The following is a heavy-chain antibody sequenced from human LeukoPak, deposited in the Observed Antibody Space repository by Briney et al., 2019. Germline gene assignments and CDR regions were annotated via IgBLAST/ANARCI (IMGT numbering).Heavy chain of an antibody. CDR1: GGTFSSYA. CDR2: IIPIFGTA. Sequence: GASVKVSCKASGGTFSSYAISWVRQAPGQGLEWMGGIIPIFGTANYAQKFQGRVTITADESTSTAYMELSSLRSEDTAVYYCARDLGPGYNWFDPWGQGTLVTVSS. V-gene: IGHV1-69*13. D-gene: IGHD1-14*01. J-gene: IGHJ5*02. CDR3: ARDLGPGYNWFDP.